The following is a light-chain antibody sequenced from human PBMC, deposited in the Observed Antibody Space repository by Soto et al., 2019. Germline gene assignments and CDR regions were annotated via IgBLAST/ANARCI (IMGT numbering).Light chain of an antibody. CDR2: EVS. CDR1: GSDVGGYNY. V-gene: IGLV2-14*01. J-gene: IGLJ1*01. Sequence: QSVLTQPASVSGSPGQSSTISFTGTGSDVGGYNYVSWSQQHPGKAPQLMIYEVSKRPSGVSNRFSGSKSGNTASLTISGLQAEDEADYYCSSYTSSSTYVFGTGTKVTVL. CDR3: SSYTSSSTYV.